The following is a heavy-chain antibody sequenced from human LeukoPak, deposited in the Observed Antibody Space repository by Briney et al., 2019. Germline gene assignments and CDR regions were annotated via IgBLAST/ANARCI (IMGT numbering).Heavy chain of an antibody. CDR2: IYTSGST. V-gene: IGHV4-61*02. CDR1: GGSISSGSYY. Sequence: PSETLSLTCTVSGGSISSGSYYWSWIRQPAGKGLEWIGRIYTSGSTNYNPSLKSRVTISVDTSKNQFSLKLSSVTAADTAVYYCARGYGTIKFDYWGQGTLVTVSS. CDR3: ARGYGTIKFDY. J-gene: IGHJ4*02. D-gene: IGHD1-7*01.